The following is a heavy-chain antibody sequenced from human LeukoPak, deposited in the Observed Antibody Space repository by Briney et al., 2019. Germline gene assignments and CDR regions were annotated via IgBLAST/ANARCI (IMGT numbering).Heavy chain of an antibody. V-gene: IGHV1-69*04. D-gene: IGHD2-15*01. J-gene: IGHJ5*02. CDR3: ARVMYCSGGSCYSGGFGWFDP. Sequence: APVKVSCKASGGTFSSYAISWVRQAPGQGLEWMGRIIPILGIANYAQKFQGRVTITADKSTSTAYMELSSLRSEDTAVYYCARVMYCSGGSCYSGGFGWFDPWGQGTLVTVSS. CDR1: GGTFSSYA. CDR2: IIPILGIA.